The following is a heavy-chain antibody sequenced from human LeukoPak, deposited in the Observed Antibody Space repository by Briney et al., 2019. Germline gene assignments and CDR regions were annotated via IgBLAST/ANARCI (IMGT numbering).Heavy chain of an antibody. CDR1: GGSILSRDW. CDR3: ARDRGYGDYAYYFDY. D-gene: IGHD4-17*01. V-gene: IGHV4-4*02. Sequence: SGTLSLTCAVSGGSILSRDWWTWVRQPPGKGLEWLGDIFHSGAANYNQSLRSRLTLSVDKSENHFSLRLTSVTAADTAVYYCARDRGYGDYAYYFDYWGQGTLVTVSS. CDR2: IFHSGAA. J-gene: IGHJ4*02.